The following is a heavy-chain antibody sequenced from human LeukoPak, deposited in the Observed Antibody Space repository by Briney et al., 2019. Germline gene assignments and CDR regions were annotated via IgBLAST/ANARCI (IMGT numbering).Heavy chain of an antibody. D-gene: IGHD3-10*01. CDR2: INHSRSP. V-gene: IGHV4-34*01. Sequence: SETLSLTCAVYGGSFSGYYWSWIRQPPGKGLEWVGQINHSRSPNTNPSLKSRVTISVDTSKNQFSLKLSSVTAADTAVYYCARSRKLGSGSYYKGYYYYYYGMDVWGQGTTVTVSS. CDR3: ARSRKLGSGSYYKGYYYYYYGMDV. CDR1: GGSFSGYY. J-gene: IGHJ6*02.